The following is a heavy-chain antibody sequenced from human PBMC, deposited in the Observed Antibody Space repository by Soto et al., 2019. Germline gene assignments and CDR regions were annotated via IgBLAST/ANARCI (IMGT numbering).Heavy chain of an antibody. D-gene: IGHD3-3*01. CDR3: ARDFAYFDS. CDR2: IYYSGST. J-gene: IGHJ4*02. V-gene: IGHV4-59*01. Sequence: SETLSLTCTVSGGSISSYYWSWIRQPPGKGLEWIGYIYYSGSTNYNPSLKSRVSISMDTSKNQFSLNLDSVTAADTAVYFCARDFAYFDSWGQGTLVTVSS. CDR1: GGSISSYY.